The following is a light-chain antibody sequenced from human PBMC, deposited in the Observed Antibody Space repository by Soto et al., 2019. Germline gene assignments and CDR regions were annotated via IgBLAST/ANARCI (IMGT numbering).Light chain of an antibody. V-gene: IGKV1-6*01. J-gene: IGKJ1*01. CDR3: PQNYRSPWT. Sequence: AIQMTQSPSSLSASVGDRVTITCRASQAIGNDLGWYQQIPGKAPKLLIYAASRLHSGVPSKFSGSGSGSDFTLTISSLQPEDFATYYSPQNYRSPWTFGQGTKVELK. CDR2: AAS. CDR1: QAIGND.